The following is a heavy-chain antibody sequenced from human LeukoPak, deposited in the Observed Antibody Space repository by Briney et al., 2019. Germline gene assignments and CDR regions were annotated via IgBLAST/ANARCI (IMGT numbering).Heavy chain of an antibody. CDR1: GFTFSSYA. CDR2: ITYDGSNK. J-gene: IGHJ6*03. V-gene: IGHV3-30-3*01. D-gene: IGHD3-3*01. Sequence: GRSLRVYCAASGFTFSSYAMHWVRQAPGKGLEWVAVITYDGSNKYYADSVKGRFTISRDNSKNTLYPQMNSLRAEDTAVYYCARDGWSGYYTPFYSYYYMDVWGKGTTVTVSS. CDR3: ARDGWSGYYTPFYSYYYMDV.